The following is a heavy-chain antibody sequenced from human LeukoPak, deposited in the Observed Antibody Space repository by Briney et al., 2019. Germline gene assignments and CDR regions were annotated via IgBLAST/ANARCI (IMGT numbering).Heavy chain of an antibody. Sequence: SETLSLTCTVSGGSISSYYWSWIRQPPGKGLEWIGYIYYSGGTNYNPSLKSRVTISVDTSKNQFSLKLSSVTAADTAVYYCARVGRITIFGVAQAPYGMDVWGQGTTVTVSS. D-gene: IGHD3-3*01. CDR3: ARVGRITIFGVAQAPYGMDV. CDR1: GGSISSYY. CDR2: IYYSGGT. J-gene: IGHJ6*02. V-gene: IGHV4-59*01.